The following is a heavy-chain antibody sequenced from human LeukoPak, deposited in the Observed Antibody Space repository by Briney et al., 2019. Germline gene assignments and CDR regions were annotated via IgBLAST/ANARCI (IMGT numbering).Heavy chain of an antibody. V-gene: IGHV1-2*02. CDR3: ASDIVVVPAAPSGFDP. CDR2: INPNSGGT. J-gene: IGHJ5*02. D-gene: IGHD2-2*01. Sequence: ASVKVFCKASGYTFTGYYMHWVRQAPGQGLEWMGWINPNSGGTNYAQKFRGRVTMTRDTSISTAYMELSRLRSDDTAVYYCASDIVVVPAAPSGFDPWGQGTLVTVSS. CDR1: GYTFTGYY.